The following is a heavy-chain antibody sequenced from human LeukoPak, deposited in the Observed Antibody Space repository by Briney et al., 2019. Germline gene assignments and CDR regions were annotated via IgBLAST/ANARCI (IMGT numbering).Heavy chain of an antibody. CDR2: INPSGGST. V-gene: IGHV1-46*01. Sequence: ASVKVSCKASGYTFTNYYVHWVRQAPGQGLEWMGIINPSGGSTSYAQKFQGRVTMTRDMSTNTVYMELSTLRSEDTAVYYCARDTGGFDIWGQGAMVTVSS. D-gene: IGHD2-15*01. J-gene: IGHJ3*02. CDR3: ARDTGGFDI. CDR1: GYTFTNYY.